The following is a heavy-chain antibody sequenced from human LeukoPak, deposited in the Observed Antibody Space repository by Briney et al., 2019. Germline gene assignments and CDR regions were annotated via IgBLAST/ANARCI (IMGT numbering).Heavy chain of an antibody. V-gene: IGHV3-23*01. D-gene: IGHD1-1*01. CDR1: GFTFSSYV. CDR3: AKYNAGPGKWNGFDY. CDR2: VSDRFGSA. J-gene: IGHJ4*02. Sequence: HSGGSLRLSCAASGFTFSSYVMSWVRQAPGKGLEWVSTVSDRFGSAYYADSVKGRFTISRDNSKNTLYLQMNSLRAEDTAVYYCAKYNAGPGKWNGFDYWGQGTLVTVSS.